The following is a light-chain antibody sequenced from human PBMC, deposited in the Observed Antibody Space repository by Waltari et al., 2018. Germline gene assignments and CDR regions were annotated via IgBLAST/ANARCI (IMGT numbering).Light chain of an antibody. CDR3: QVWDNDSDHWV. CDR1: NIVSRS. J-gene: IGLJ3*02. CDR2: AGD. V-gene: IGLV3-21*04. Sequence: SYVLTQPPSVSVAPRKAATITCGGDNIVSRSVHWYQQKPGRAPVLVISAGDDRPSGVRGRCSGANSGNTSTLTSSGVEAGDEADYFGQVWDNDSDHWVFGGGTKLTVL.